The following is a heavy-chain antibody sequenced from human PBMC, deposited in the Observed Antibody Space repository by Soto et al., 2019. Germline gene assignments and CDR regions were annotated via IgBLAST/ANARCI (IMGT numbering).Heavy chain of an antibody. CDR3: ARGVKQQLVKGYGMDV. J-gene: IGHJ6*02. Sequence: QVQLQESGPGLVKPSQTLSITCTVSGGSISGGGYYWSWIRQHPGKGLEWIGYIYYSGSTYYNPSLKSRVTISVDTSKNQFSLKLSSVTAADTAVYYCARGVKQQLVKGYGMDVWGQGTTVTVSS. V-gene: IGHV4-31*03. CDR1: GGSISGGGYY. D-gene: IGHD6-13*01. CDR2: IYYSGST.